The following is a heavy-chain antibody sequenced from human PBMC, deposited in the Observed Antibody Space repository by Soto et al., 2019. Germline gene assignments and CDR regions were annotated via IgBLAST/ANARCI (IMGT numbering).Heavy chain of an antibody. J-gene: IGHJ4*02. CDR3: ARDRGDGYNSPYYFDY. D-gene: IGHD5-12*01. CDR1: GCTFSSYA. CDR2: IIPIFGTA. Sequence: SGKVSCKASGCTFSSYAISWVRQAPGQGLEWMGGIIPIFGTANYAQKFQGRVTITADESTSTAYMELSSLRSEDTAVYYCARDRGDGYNSPYYFDYWGQGTLVTVSS. V-gene: IGHV1-69*13.